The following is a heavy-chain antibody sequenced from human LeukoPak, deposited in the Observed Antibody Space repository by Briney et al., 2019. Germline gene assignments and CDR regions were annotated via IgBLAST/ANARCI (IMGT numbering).Heavy chain of an antibody. CDR1: GFTVSSNY. CDR3: ATDKGARDF. CDR2: IKTKTDGGTA. Sequence: GGSLRLSCAASGFTVSSNYMSWVRQAPGKGLEWVGRIKTKTDGGTADYAAPVKGRFTISRDDSKTTLYLQMNSLKIEDTAVYFCATDKGARDFWGQGTLVTVSS. V-gene: IGHV3-15*01. D-gene: IGHD4/OR15-4a*01. J-gene: IGHJ4*02.